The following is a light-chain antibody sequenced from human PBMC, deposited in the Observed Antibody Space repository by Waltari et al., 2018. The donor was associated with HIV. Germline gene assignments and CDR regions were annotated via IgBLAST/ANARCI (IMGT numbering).Light chain of an antibody. Sequence: QSTLPQPPSASGSPGQSVTISCTGTSSDIGGYNYVSSSQQHPGKAPKPIMTEVTKRPSGVPDRFSGSKSGNTASLTVSGLQADDEALYYYSSFAPTNKFYVLFGGGTTLTVL. CDR3: SSFAPTNKFYVL. J-gene: IGLJ2*01. CDR1: SSDIGGYNY. V-gene: IGLV2-8*01. CDR2: EVT.